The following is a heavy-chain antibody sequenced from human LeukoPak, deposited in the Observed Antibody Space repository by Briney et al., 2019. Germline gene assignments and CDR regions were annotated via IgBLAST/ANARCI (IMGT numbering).Heavy chain of an antibody. J-gene: IGHJ5*02. CDR3: ARGGRKAPNWFDP. CDR2: IYYSGST. V-gene: IGHV4-59*01. Sequence: SETLSLTCTVSGGSISSYYWSWIRQPPGKGLEWIGYIYYSGSTNYNPSLKSRVTISVDTSKNQFSLELSSVTAADTAVYYCARGGRKAPNWFDPWGQGTLVTVSS. CDR1: GGSISSYY. D-gene: IGHD5-12*01.